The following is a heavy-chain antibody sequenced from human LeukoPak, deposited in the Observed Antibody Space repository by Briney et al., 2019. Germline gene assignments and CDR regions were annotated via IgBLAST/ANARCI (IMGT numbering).Heavy chain of an antibody. CDR2: IWYDGSIK. CDR1: GFTFSSYA. Sequence: GGSLRLSCAASGFTFSSYAMHWVRQAPGKGLEWVAVIWYDGSIKRYADSVKGRITISRDDSKNTLYLQVDSLRAEDTAVYYCARDIGSNGNYHFDYWGQGTLVTVSS. CDR3: ARDIGSNGNYHFDY. J-gene: IGHJ4*02. D-gene: IGHD4-17*01. V-gene: IGHV3-33*08.